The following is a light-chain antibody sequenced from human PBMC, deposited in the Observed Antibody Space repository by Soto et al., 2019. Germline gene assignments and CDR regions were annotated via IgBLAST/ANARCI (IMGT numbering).Light chain of an antibody. J-gene: IGLJ1*01. CDR2: DVS. CDR3: CSYAGDSYV. V-gene: IGLV2-23*02. CDR1: SSDVGNYNL. Sequence: QSALTQPASVSGSPGQSITISCTGASSDVGNYNLVSWYQQHPGKAPKLMIYDVSKRPSGVSNRFSGSKSGNTASLTISGIQADDEDDYYCCSYAGDSYVFGTGTKVTVL.